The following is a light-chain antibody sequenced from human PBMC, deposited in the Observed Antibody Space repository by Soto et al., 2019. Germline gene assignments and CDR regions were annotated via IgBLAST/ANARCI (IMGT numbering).Light chain of an antibody. V-gene: IGKV2D-29*01. CDR2: ELS. Sequence: IVMTQSPLSLAVTPGQPASISCKSSQSLLHSDGKTYVNWYLQRPGQPPQFLIYELSNRFSGXPXXXXXXXXXXXXTLKIXRVEAEDVGVYYCMQTIQLLWTFGQGTKLEIQ. CDR3: MQTIQLLWT. J-gene: IGKJ2*02. CDR1: QSLLHSDGKTY.